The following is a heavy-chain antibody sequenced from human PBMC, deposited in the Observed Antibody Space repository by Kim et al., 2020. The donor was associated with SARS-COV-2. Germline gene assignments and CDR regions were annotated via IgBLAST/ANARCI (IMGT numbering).Heavy chain of an antibody. V-gene: IGHV4-31*03. CDR1: GGSISSGGSY. CDR3: ARLVHPDYYGSGRFDP. J-gene: IGHJ5*02. CDR2: IYSSGST. D-gene: IGHD3-10*01. Sequence: SETLSLTCSVSGGSISSGGSYWSWIRQRPGQGLEWIAYIYSSGSTHYNPSLKSRVTISLDTSENEFSLKLSSVTAADTAVYFCARLVHPDYYGSGRFDPWGQGTLVTVSS.